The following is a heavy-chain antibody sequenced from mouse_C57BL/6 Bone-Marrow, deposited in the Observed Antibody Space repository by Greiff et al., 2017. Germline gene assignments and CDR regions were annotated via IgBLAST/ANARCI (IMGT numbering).Heavy chain of an antibody. CDR1: GYTFTSYW. CDR2: IYPGSGST. J-gene: IGHJ4*01. Sequence: VQLQQPGAELVKPGASVKMSCKASGYTFTSYWITWVKQRPGQGLEWIGDIYPGSGSTNYNEKFKSKATLTVDTSSSTAYMQLSSLTSEDSAVYYCARRGTTVFYYYAMDYWGQGTSVTVSS. V-gene: IGHV1-55*01. D-gene: IGHD1-1*01. CDR3: ARRGTTVFYYYAMDY.